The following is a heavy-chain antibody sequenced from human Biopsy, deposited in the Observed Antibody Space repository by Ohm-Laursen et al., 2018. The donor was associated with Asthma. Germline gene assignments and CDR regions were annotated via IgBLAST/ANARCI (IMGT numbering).Heavy chain of an antibody. J-gene: IGHJ3*02. V-gene: IGHV1-3*01. Sequence: ASVKVSCKASRYNFISFAIHWVRQAPGQRLERMGWINAGNGNTKYSQKFQGRVSITRDTSASTAYMELTSLRSEDTAAYYCARTYYDFLTGQVKDAFGIWGQGTMVTVSS. CDR1: RYNFISFA. D-gene: IGHD3-9*01. CDR2: INAGNGNT. CDR3: ARTYYDFLTGQVKDAFGI.